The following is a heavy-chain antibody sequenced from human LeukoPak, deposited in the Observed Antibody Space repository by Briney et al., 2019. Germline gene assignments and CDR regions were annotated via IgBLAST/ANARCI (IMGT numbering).Heavy chain of an antibody. V-gene: IGHV1-18*01. CDR1: GYTFTSYG. Sequence: ASVKVSCKASGYTFTSYGISWVRQAPGQGLEWMGWINPNSGGTNYAQKFQGRVTMTRDTSTSTAYMELGSLRSDDTAVYYCAREPRGYCSGGSCTYNWFDPWGQGTLVTVSS. D-gene: IGHD2-15*01. J-gene: IGHJ5*02. CDR3: AREPRGYCSGGSCTYNWFDP. CDR2: INPNSGGT.